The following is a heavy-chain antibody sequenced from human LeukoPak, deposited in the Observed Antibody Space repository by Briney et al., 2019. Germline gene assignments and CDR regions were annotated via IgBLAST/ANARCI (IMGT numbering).Heavy chain of an antibody. CDR3: ARLYSSSWYSAFDI. CDR1: GFTFSSYS. CDR2: ISSSSSYI. J-gene: IGHJ3*02. Sequence: GGSLRLSCAASGFTFSSYSMNWVRQAPGKGLEWVSSISSSSSYIYYADSVKGRFTISRDNAKNSLYLQMNSLRAEVTAVYYCARLYSSSWYSAFDIWGQGTMATVSS. V-gene: IGHV3-21*01. D-gene: IGHD6-13*01.